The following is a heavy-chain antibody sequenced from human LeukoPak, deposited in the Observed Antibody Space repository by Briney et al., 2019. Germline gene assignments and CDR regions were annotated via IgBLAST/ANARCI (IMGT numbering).Heavy chain of an antibody. CDR1: SGSISYYY. CDR3: ASAPRSGTYLFEY. CDR2: IYTSGST. Sequence: SETLSLTCTVSSGSISYYYWTWIRQPAGKGLEWIGRIYTSGSTNYNPSLKSRVTMSVDTSKNQFSLKLSSVTAADTAVYYCASAPRSGTYLFEYWGQGTLVTVSS. J-gene: IGHJ4*02. D-gene: IGHD3-10*01. V-gene: IGHV4-4*07.